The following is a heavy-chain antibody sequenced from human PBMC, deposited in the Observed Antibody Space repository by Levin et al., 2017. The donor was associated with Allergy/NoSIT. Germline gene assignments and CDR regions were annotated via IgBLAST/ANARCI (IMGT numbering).Heavy chain of an antibody. Sequence: GGSLRLSCAVSGFTFSRFPMYWFRQAPGKGLQWVAVISDDADNKYYADSVKGRFTISRDNSNNTLYLQMNSLRGDDTAVYYCARDDRYYGSGSYPDHWGQGTLVTVSS. CDR3: ARDDRYYGSGSYPDH. CDR1: GFTFSRFP. CDR2: ISDDADNK. J-gene: IGHJ4*02. V-gene: IGHV3-30-3*01. D-gene: IGHD3-10*01.